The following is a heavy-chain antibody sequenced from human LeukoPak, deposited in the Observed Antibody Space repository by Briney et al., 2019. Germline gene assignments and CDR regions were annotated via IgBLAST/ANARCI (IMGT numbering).Heavy chain of an antibody. CDR1: GYTFTGYY. Sequence: ASVKVSCKASGYTFTGYYMHWVRQAPGQGLEWMGRINPNSGGTKYAQKFQGRVTMTRETSISTAYMELSRLRTDDTAVYYCARVAYSYGYDFDYWGQGTLVTVSS. CDR3: ARVAYSYGYDFDY. J-gene: IGHJ4*02. D-gene: IGHD5-18*01. V-gene: IGHV1-2*06. CDR2: INPNSGGT.